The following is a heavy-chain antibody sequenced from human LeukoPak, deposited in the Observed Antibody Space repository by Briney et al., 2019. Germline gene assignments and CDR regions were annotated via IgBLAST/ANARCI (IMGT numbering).Heavy chain of an antibody. Sequence: GGSLRLSCAASGFTFRRYWMSWVRQAPGKGLEWVANIKQDGSEKYYVESVKGRFTISRDNARNSLFLQMNSLRAEDTAVYDCVCSRTFDYWGQGTLVTVSS. CDR1: GFTFRRYW. D-gene: IGHD2-2*01. CDR2: IKQDGSEK. CDR3: VCSRTFDY. J-gene: IGHJ4*02. V-gene: IGHV3-7*01.